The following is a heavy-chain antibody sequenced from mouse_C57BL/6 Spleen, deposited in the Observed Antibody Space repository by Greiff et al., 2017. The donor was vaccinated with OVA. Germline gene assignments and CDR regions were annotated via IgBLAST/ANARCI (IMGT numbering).Heavy chain of an antibody. V-gene: IGHV2-5*01. CDR1: GFSLTSYG. J-gene: IGHJ4*01. Sequence: QVHVKQSGPGLVQPSQSLSITCTVSGFSLTSYGVHWVRQSPGKGLEWLGVIWRGGSTDYNAAFMSRLSITKDNSKSQVFFKMNSLQADDTAIYYCAKSGTVVGAMDYWGQGTSVTVSS. CDR3: AKSGTVVGAMDY. D-gene: IGHD1-1*01. CDR2: IWRGGST.